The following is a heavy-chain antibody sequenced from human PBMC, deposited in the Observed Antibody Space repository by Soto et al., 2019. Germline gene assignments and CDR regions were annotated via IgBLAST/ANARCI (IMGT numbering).Heavy chain of an antibody. Sequence: GGSLRLSCAASGFTFSSYGMHWVRQAPGKGLEWVAVISYDGSNKYYADSVKGRFTISRDNSKNTLYLQMNSLRAEDTAVYYCAKDHAYYYDSSGYPGSYFDYWGQGTLVTVSS. CDR2: ISYDGSNK. J-gene: IGHJ4*02. CDR1: GFTFSSYG. V-gene: IGHV3-30*18. D-gene: IGHD3-22*01. CDR3: AKDHAYYYDSSGYPGSYFDY.